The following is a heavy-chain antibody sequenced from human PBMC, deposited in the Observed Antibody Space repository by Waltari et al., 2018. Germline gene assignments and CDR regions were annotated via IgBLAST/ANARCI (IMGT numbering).Heavy chain of an antibody. CDR3: ARSYYYDRIGDYPSLGAFDY. V-gene: IGHV1-69*12. J-gene: IGHJ4*02. CDR2: SIPIFGTP. CDR1: GGTLSNYV. Sequence: QVQLVQSGAEVKKPGSSVKVSCKASGGTLSNYVLSWCRQAPGQGLAWVGGSIPIFGTPNYAQKFQGRVTIIADESTSTVYMELSSLRSEDTAVYYCARSYYYDRIGDYPSLGAFDYWGQGTLVTVSS. D-gene: IGHD3-22*01.